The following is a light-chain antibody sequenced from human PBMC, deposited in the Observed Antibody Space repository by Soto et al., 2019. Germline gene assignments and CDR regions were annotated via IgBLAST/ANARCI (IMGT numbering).Light chain of an antibody. CDR1: SSKIGAGSV. CDR3: RSYDSRLSAF. CDR2: GKH. Sequence: QSVLTQPPSASGAPGQTVTITCTGSSSKIGAGSVVHWHQHLPGTPPKLLIFGKHNPPPGVPARFSASNSGSSASLASTGLQADAGGDLLCRSYDSRLSAFFGGGTKLTVL. J-gene: IGLJ2*01. V-gene: IGLV1-40*01.